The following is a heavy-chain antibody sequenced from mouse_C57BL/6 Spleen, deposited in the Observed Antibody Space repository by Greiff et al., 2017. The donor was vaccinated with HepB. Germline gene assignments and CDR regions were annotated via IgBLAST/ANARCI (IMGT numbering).Heavy chain of an antibody. D-gene: IGHD1-1*01. CDR3: AKGDYGSSYDY. J-gene: IGHJ2*01. CDR1: GYTFTSYW. CDR2: IYPGSGST. Sequence: VQLQQSGAELVKPGASVMMSCKASGYTFTSYWITWVKQRPGQGLEWIGDIYPGSGSTYYNEKFKSKATLTVDTSSSTAYMQLSSLTSEDSAVYYRAKGDYGSSYDYWGQGTTLTVSS. V-gene: IGHV1-55*01.